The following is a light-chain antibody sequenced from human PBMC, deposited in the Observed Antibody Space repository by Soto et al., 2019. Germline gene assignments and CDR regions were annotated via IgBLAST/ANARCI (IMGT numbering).Light chain of an antibody. V-gene: IGKV3-20*01. CDR1: QSVSSSY. CDR3: QQYGSSPGT. Sequence: NVWREAPETRSGWSGERATLSCRASQSVSSSYLAWYQQKPGQAPRLLIYGASSRATGIPDRFSGSGSWTDFTLTISRLAPEDSAVYYCQQYGSSPGTFGQGTKVDIK. CDR2: GAS. J-gene: IGKJ1*01.